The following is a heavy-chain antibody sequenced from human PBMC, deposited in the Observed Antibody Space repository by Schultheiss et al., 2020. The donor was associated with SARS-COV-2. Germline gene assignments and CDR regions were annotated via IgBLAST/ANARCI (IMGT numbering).Heavy chain of an antibody. D-gene: IGHD6-6*01. CDR2: IIPIFGTA. Sequence: SVKVSCKASGGTFSSYAISWVRQAPGQGLEWMGGIIPIFGTANYAQKFQGRVTITADKSTSTAYMELSSLRSEDTAVYYCASSSIAARHFDYWGQGTLVTVSS. CDR3: ASSSIAARHFDY. V-gene: IGHV1-69*06. J-gene: IGHJ4*02. CDR1: GGTFSSYA.